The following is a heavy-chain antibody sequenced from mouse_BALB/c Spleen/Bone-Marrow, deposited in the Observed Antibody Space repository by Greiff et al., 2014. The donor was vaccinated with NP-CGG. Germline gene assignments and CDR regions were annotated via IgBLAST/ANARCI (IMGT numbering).Heavy chain of an antibody. Sequence: EVKVVESGGGLVQPGGSLKLPCATSGFSFSDYYMYWIRQTPEKRLEWVAYISNGGGSTYYPDTVKGRFTITRDNAKNTLYLQMSRLKSEDTAMYYCARLGDYSYFDYWGQGTTLTVSS. J-gene: IGHJ2*01. CDR1: GFSFSDYY. D-gene: IGHD1-1*01. CDR2: ISNGGGST. V-gene: IGHV5-12*02. CDR3: ARLGDYSYFDY.